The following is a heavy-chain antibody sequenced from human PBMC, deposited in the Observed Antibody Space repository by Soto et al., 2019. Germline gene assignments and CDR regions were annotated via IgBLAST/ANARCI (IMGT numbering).Heavy chain of an antibody. CDR3: AKDWVVVPAAIAAAGPFDY. D-gene: IGHD2-2*01. Sequence: SGGSLRLSCAASGFTFSSYGMHWVRQAPGKGLEWVAVISYDGSNKYYADSVKGRFTISRDNSKNTLCLQMNSLRAEDTAVYYCAKDWVVVPAAIAAAGPFDYWGQGTLVTVSS. V-gene: IGHV3-30*18. CDR1: GFTFSSYG. CDR2: ISYDGSNK. J-gene: IGHJ4*02.